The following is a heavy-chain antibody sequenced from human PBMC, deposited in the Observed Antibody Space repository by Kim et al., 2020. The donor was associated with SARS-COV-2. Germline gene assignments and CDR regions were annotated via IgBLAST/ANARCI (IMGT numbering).Heavy chain of an antibody. V-gene: IGHV3-9*01. CDR1: GFTFDDYA. CDR2: ISWNSGSI. J-gene: IGHJ5*02. D-gene: IGHD2-15*01. Sequence: GGSLRLSCAASGFTFDDYAMHWVRQAPGKGREWVSGISWNSGSIGYADSVKGRFTISRDNAKNSLYLQMNSLRAEDTALYYCAKDGRGGSTLPNWFDPCGERDPVTVSS. CDR3: AKDGRGGSTLPNWFDP.